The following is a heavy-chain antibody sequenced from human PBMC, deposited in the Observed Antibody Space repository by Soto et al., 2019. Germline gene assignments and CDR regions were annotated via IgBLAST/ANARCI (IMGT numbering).Heavy chain of an antibody. D-gene: IGHD6-13*01. Sequence: EVQLVESGGGLIQPGGSLRLSCAASGFTVSNNYMRWVRQAPGKGLEWVSLIYSGGSTHYADSVKGRFTISRDNSKTRLYRQMNSRRVDQTSVYYCAIDRPGIAASGGGGWGQGTLFTVSS. CDR1: GFTVSNNY. CDR2: IYSGGST. V-gene: IGHV3-53*01. J-gene: IGHJ4*02. CDR3: AIDRPGIAASGGGG.